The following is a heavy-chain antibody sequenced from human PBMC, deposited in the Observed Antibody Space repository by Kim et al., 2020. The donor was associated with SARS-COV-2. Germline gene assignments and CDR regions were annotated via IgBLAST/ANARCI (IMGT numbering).Heavy chain of an antibody. CDR3: ASNTEGTLSDY. Sequence: SETLSLTCTVSGGSITKSRAYWGWIRQPPGKGLAWIGSLSFTGWTAYYPSLRSRVIVPADYSKYDFSLKMSSVTAADTAVYYCASNTEGTLSDYLAPGT. J-gene: IGHJ4*02. CDR1: GGSITKSRAY. V-gene: IGHV4-39*02. CDR2: LSFTGWT.